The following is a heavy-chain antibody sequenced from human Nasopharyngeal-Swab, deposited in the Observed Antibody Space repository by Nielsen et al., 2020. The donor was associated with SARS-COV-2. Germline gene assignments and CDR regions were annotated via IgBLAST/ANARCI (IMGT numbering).Heavy chain of an antibody. J-gene: IGHJ4*02. D-gene: IGHD2-15*01. CDR3: AKDRYCSGGACYFSGFDY. V-gene: IGHV3-23*01. Sequence: IRQPPGKGLECVSGVTGSGGTTKYADSVKGRFTISRDNSKNKLYLQMHSLRVEDTAVYYCAKDRYCSGGACYFSGFDYWGLGTLVTVSS. CDR2: VTGSGGTT.